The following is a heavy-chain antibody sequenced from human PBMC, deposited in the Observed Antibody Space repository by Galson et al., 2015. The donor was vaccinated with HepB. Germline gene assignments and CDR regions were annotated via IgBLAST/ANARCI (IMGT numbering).Heavy chain of an antibody. CDR3: ARNTSSGAFDI. V-gene: IGHV3-74*03. CDR2: INSDESST. CDR1: GFTLSSYW. Sequence: SLRLSCAASGFTLSSYWMHWVRQAPGKGLVWVSRINSDESSTTYADSVMGRFTISRDNAKNTLFLQMSSLRGEDTAVYYCARNTSSGAFDIWGQGTMVTVS. D-gene: IGHD3-10*01. J-gene: IGHJ3*02.